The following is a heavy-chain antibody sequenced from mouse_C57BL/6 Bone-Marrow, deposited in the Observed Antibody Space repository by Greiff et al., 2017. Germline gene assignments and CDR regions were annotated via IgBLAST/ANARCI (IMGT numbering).Heavy chain of an antibody. Sequence: EVNVVESGGDLVKPGGSLKLSCAASGFTFSSYGMSWVRQTPDKRLEWVATLSSGGSYTSYPDSVKGRFTISRDNATNTLYLQMSSLKSEDTAMYYGARQTDLYDRDAMDYWGQGTSVTVSS. CDR3: ARQTDLYDRDAMDY. J-gene: IGHJ4*01. V-gene: IGHV5-6*01. CDR2: LSSGGSYT. CDR1: GFTFSSYG. D-gene: IGHD2-3*01.